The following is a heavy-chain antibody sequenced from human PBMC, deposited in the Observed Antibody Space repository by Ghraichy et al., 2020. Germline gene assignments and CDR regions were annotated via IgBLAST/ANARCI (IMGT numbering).Heavy chain of an antibody. CDR2: IRTKADNYAT. CDR1: GFTFSGSA. Sequence: GGSLRLSCAASGFTFSGSAVHWVRQASGKGLEWVARIRTKADNYATHYPASVKGRFTISRDDSKDTAYLQMDSLKTEDTAVYYCASSGAMGYCSWTSCPRYHYYGMDVWGQGTTVTVSS. CDR3: ASSGAMGYCSWTSCPRYHYYGMDV. V-gene: IGHV3-73*01. D-gene: IGHD2-2*01. J-gene: IGHJ6*02.